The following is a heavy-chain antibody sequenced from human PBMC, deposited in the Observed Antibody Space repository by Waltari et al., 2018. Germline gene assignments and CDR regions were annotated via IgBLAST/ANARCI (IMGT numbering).Heavy chain of an antibody. CDR3: AREGLEPGFDP. V-gene: IGHV1-18*01. Sequence: QVQLVQSGAEVKRPGASVNVSCEASGYTFSRYGVSWVRQAPGQGLEWMGGVSARNGNTQYAQSFKGRVTMTTDTSTSTAYMELRSLTSDDTAVYYCAREGLEPGFDPWGQGTLVTVSS. J-gene: IGHJ5*02. CDR1: GYTFSRYG. CDR2: VSARNGNT. D-gene: IGHD2-2*01.